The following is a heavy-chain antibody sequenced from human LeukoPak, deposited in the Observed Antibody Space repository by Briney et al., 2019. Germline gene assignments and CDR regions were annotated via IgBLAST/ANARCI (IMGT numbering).Heavy chain of an antibody. Sequence: SETLSLTCAVYGGSFSGYYWSWIRQPPGKGREWIGEINHSGSTNYNPSLKSRVTISVDTSKNQFSLKLSSVTAADTAVYYCARVYYSNSYDYWYFDLWGRGTLVTVSS. CDR1: GGSFSGYY. J-gene: IGHJ2*01. V-gene: IGHV4-34*01. D-gene: IGHD6-13*01. CDR3: ARVYYSNSYDYWYFDL. CDR2: INHSGST.